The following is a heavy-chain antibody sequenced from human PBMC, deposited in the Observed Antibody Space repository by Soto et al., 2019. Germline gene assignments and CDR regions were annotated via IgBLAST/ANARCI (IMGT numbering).Heavy chain of an antibody. CDR1: GVSISSSSHY. V-gene: IGHV4-39*07. J-gene: IGHJ6*02. CDR2: IYYSGST. Sequence: SETLSLTCTVSGVSISSSSHYWGWIRQPSGKGLEWIGSIYYSGSTYYNPSLKSRVTISVDTSRNQVSLKLSSVTAADTAVYYCARYKSNYYYGMDVWGQGTTVTVSS. CDR3: ARYKSNYYYGMDV. D-gene: IGHD1-20*01.